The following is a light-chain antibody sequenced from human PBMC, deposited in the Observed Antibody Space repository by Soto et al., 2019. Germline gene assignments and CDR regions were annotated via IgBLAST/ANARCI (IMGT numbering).Light chain of an antibody. Sequence: EIVLTQSTGTLSLSPGERATLSCRASQSVSSSYLAWYQQNPGQAPTLLIYGASSRATGIPDMFSGSGSGTDFTLTISRLEPEDFAVYYCQQYGSSPFPFAPGTKVDIK. J-gene: IGKJ3*01. CDR3: QQYGSSPFP. CDR2: GAS. CDR1: QSVSSSY. V-gene: IGKV3-20*01.